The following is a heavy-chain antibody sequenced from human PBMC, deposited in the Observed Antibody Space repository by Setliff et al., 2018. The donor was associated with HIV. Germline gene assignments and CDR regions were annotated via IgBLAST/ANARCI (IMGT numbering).Heavy chain of an antibody. V-gene: IGHV3-21*01. J-gene: IGHJ6*02. CDR3: ARDNLYYNLYDGSPVYGMDV. D-gene: IGHD3-3*01. CDR2: ISIGSGGAI. CDR1: GFTFRNYK. Sequence: GFTFRNYKFNWVRQAPGRGLEWVSSISIGSGGAIDYADSVQGRFTISRDNSKNSLYLQMNGLRVEDTGVYYCARDNLYYNLYDGSPVYGMDVWGQGTTVTVSS.